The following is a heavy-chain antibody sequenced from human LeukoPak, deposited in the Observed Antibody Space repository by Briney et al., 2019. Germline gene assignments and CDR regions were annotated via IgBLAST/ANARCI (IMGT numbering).Heavy chain of an antibody. Sequence: ASVKVSCKASGFTFTNFDFNWVRQATGQGLEWMGWMNPNSGNTGYAQKLQGRVTMTTDTSTSTAYMELRSLRSDDTAVYYCARDPKLPDYWGQGTLVTVSS. D-gene: IGHD6-6*01. CDR3: ARDPKLPDY. CDR2: MNPNSGNT. V-gene: IGHV1-8*01. J-gene: IGHJ4*02. CDR1: GFTFTNFD.